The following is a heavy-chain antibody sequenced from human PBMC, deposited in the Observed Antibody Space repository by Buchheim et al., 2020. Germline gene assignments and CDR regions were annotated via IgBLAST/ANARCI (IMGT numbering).Heavy chain of an antibody. Sequence: EVQLLESGGGLVQPGGSLRLSCAASGFTFTTYAMTWVRQAPGKGLEWVSAISSGSGGSTHYADSVKGRFTISRDNSKNTLYLQMNSLKVEDTAIYYCAKDDYVGRYYFDYWGQGT. CDR1: GFTFTTYA. J-gene: IGHJ4*02. D-gene: IGHD4/OR15-4a*01. CDR3: AKDDYVGRYYFDY. CDR2: ISSGSGGST. V-gene: IGHV3-23*01.